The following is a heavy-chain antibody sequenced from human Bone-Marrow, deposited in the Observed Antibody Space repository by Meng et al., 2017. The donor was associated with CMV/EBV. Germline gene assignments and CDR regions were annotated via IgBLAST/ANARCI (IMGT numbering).Heavy chain of an antibody. Sequence: SETLSLTCTVSGGSISSYYWSWIRQPPGKGLEWLGYIYYSGSTNYNPSLKSRVTMSVDTSKNQFSLKLTPVTAADTAVYYCARQPPGSAAFDIWGQGTMVTVSS. CDR2: IYYSGST. CDR3: ARQPPGSAAFDI. D-gene: IGHD3-10*01. V-gene: IGHV4-59*01. CDR1: GGSISSYY. J-gene: IGHJ3*02.